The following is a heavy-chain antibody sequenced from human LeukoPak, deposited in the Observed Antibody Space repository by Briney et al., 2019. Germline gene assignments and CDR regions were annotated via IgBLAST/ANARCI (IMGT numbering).Heavy chain of an antibody. J-gene: IGHJ4*02. D-gene: IGHD3-16*01. V-gene: IGHV4-34*01. CDR1: GGSFSGYY. CDR3: AILRGTSRTFDY. CDR2: INHSGST. Sequence: PSETLSLTCAVYGGSFSGYYWSWIRQPPGKGLEWIGEINHSGSTNYNPSLKSRVTISVDTSKNQFSLKLSSVTAADTAVYYCAILRGTSRTFDYWGQGTLVTVSS.